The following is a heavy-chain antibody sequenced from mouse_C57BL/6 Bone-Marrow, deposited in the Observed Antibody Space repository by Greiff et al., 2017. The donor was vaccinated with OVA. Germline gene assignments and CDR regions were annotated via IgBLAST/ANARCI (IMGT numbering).Heavy chain of an antibody. D-gene: IGHD1-1*01. Sequence: VQLQESGAELVRPGASVKLSCKASGYTFTDYYINWVKQRPGQGLEWIARIYPGSGNTYYNEKFKGKATLTAEKSSSTAYMQLSSLTSEDSAVYVCARWTTVVEWYFDVWGTGTTVTVSS. J-gene: IGHJ1*03. CDR2: IYPGSGNT. CDR1: GYTFTDYY. V-gene: IGHV1-76*01. CDR3: ARWTTVVEWYFDV.